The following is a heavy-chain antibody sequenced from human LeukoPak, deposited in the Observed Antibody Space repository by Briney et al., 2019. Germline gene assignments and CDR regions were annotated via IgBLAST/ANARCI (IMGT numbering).Heavy chain of an antibody. V-gene: IGHV4-59*01. CDR3: ARDYGDYAGGGWFDP. D-gene: IGHD4-17*01. CDR1: GGSISSYY. Sequence: SQTLSLTCAVSGGSISSYYWSWIRQPPGKGLEWIGCIYYSGSTNYNPSLKSRVTISVDTSKNQFSLKLSSVTAADTAVYYCARDYGDYAGGGWFDPWGQGTLVTVSS. J-gene: IGHJ5*02. CDR2: IYYSGST.